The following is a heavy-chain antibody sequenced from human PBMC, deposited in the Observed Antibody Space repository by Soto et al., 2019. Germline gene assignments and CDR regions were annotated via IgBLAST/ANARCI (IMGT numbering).Heavy chain of an antibody. CDR1: GGTFSSYA. J-gene: IGHJ6*02. D-gene: IGHD3-10*01. Sequence: SVKVSCKASGGTFSSYAISWVRQAPGQGLERMGGIIPIFGTANYAQKFQGRVTITADESTSTAYMELSSLRSEDTAVYYCARVTMVRGSYYYYYYGMDVWGQGTTVTVSS. CDR2: IIPIFGTA. V-gene: IGHV1-69*13. CDR3: ARVTMVRGSYYYYYYGMDV.